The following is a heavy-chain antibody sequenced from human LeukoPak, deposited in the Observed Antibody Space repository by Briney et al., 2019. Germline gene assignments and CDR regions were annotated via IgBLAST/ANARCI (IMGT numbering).Heavy chain of an antibody. Sequence: SETLSLTCAVYGGSFSSYYWTWIRQPPGKGLEWIGYINYRGSTNYNPSLKSRVTISVDTSKNQFSLKLRSVTAADTAVYFCARGTGQFWLRYMDVWGKGTTGTVSS. D-gene: IGHD3-3*02. CDR1: GGSFSSYY. J-gene: IGHJ6*03. CDR2: INYRGST. V-gene: IGHV4-59*01. CDR3: ARGTGQFWLRYMDV.